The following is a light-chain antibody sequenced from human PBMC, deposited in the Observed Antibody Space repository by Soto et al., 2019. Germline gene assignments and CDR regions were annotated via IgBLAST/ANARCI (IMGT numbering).Light chain of an antibody. J-gene: IGLJ3*02. CDR3: QAYDYSLTASV. CDR2: GNR. Sequence: QPVLTQPPSVSGAPGQRVTLSCTGNSSNLGAGYDVHWYQQLPGAAPKLVIFGNRNRPSGVPERFSGSKAGTSASLAITGLQAEDDSDYYCQAYDYSLTASVFGGGTKVTVL. V-gene: IGLV1-40*01. CDR1: SSNLGAGYD.